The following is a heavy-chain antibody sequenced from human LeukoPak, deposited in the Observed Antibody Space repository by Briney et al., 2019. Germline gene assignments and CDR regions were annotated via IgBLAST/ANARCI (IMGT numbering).Heavy chain of an antibody. D-gene: IGHD6-13*01. J-gene: IGHJ4*02. CDR1: GFTFSSYA. Sequence: EGSLRLSCTASGFTFSSYAMHWVRQAPGKGLEYVSAISSNGGSTYYTDSVKGRFTISRDNSKNTLDLQMSSLRPEDTAVYYCVKGQFGSSWYSYFDYWGQGTLVTVSS. V-gene: IGHV3-64D*06. CDR2: ISSNGGST. CDR3: VKGQFGSSWYSYFDY.